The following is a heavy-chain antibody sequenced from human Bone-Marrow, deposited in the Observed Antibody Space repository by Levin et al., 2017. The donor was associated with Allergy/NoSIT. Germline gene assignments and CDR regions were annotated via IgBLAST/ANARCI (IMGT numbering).Heavy chain of an antibody. J-gene: IGHJ2*01. V-gene: IGHV4-39*01. CDR3: ARHVPHTRLYSGSYEGYWYFDR. D-gene: IGHD1-26*01. CDR1: GGSISSSSYY. CDR2: IYYSGST. Sequence: SETLSLTCTVSGGSISSSSYYWGWIRQPPGKGLEWIGSIYYSGSTYYNPSLKSRVTISVDTSKNQFSLKLSSVTAADTAVYYCARHVPHTRLYSGSYEGYWYFDRWGRGTLVTVSS.